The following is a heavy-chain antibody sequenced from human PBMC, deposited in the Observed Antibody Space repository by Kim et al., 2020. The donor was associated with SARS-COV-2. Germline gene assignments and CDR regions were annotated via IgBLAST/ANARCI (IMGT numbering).Heavy chain of an antibody. D-gene: IGHD3-22*01. CDR3: AAYYDSSGYRPYYFDY. J-gene: IGHJ4*02. Sequence: LNSRVTLSVDKSKNQFSLKLSSVTAADTAVYYCAAYYDSSGYRPYYFDYWGQGTLVTVSS. V-gene: IGHV4-4*02.